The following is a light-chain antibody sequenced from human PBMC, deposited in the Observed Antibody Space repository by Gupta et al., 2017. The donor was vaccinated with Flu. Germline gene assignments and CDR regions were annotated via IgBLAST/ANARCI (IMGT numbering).Light chain of an antibody. CDR3: HQYTNWPHT. CDR2: QAS. Sequence: EILLTQSPSTLSASLGDRVTIPCRASQTVGSYVAWFQQKPGDTPKLLIYQASRLESGVPARFSGSGSGTEFTLTISGLESEDLATYYCHQYTNWPHTFGQGTKLEVK. CDR1: QTVGSY. J-gene: IGKJ2*01. V-gene: IGKV1-5*03.